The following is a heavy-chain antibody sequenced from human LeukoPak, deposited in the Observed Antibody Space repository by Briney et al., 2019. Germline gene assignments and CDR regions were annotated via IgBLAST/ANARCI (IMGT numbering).Heavy chain of an antibody. Sequence: PGGSLRLSCAASGFTFSSYSMNWVRQAPGKGLEWVSSISSSSSYIYYADSVKGRFTISRDNAKNSLYLQMNSLRAEDTAVYCCARDCSSTSCYGVRAFDIWGQGTMVTVSP. V-gene: IGHV3-21*01. CDR1: GFTFSSYS. J-gene: IGHJ3*02. CDR3: ARDCSSTSCYGVRAFDI. CDR2: ISSSSSYI. D-gene: IGHD2-2*01.